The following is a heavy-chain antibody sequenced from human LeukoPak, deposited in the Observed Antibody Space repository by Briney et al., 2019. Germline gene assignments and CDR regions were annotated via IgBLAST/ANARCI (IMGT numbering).Heavy chain of an antibody. J-gene: IGHJ4*02. CDR1: GGSISNKY. D-gene: IGHD5-24*01. CDR2: IYYSGST. CDR3: ARGEMATVFL. Sequence: SETLSLTCTVSGGSISNKYWSWIRQPPGKGLEWIGYIYYSGSTNYNPSLKSRVTISIDPSKTQFSLRLNSVTAADTAVYFCARGEMATVFLWGQGTLVTVSS. V-gene: IGHV4-59*01.